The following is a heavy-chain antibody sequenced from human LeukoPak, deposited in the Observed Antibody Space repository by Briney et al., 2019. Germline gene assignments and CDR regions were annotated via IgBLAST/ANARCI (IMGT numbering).Heavy chain of an antibody. CDR1: GYSFTSNW. D-gene: IGHD1-1*01. J-gene: IGHJ5*02. Sequence: ESMQISCKGSGYSFTSNWISWVRQMPGKGLEWMGRIDPSDSYTNYSPSFQGHVTISADKSISTAYLQWSSLKASDTAMYYCARQPEGTWFDPWGQGNLGSVSS. V-gene: IGHV5-10-1*01. CDR3: ARQPEGTWFDP. CDR2: IDPSDSYT.